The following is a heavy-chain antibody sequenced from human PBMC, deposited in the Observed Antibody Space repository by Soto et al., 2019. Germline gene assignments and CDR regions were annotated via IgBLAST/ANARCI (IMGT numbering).Heavy chain of an antibody. CDR1: GGPMDHW. V-gene: IGHV4-4*02. CDR3: MKNGCYNLEY. D-gene: IGHD3-22*01. Sequence: QVQLQESGPGLVRPSETLSLTCSVSGGPMDHWWSWVRQPPGKGLEWIGEIYHSGGTNYNPSLESRVTISVDKSNNQFSLMLTSMTAADTAVYYCMKNGCYNLEYWGQGTLVTVSS. J-gene: IGHJ4*01. CDR2: IYHSGGT.